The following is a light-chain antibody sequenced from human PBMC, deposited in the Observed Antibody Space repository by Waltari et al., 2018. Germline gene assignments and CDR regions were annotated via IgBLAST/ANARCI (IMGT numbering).Light chain of an antibody. CDR1: QSISSY. Sequence: DIQMTQSPSSLSASVGDRVTITCRASQSISSYLNWYQQKPGKAPKVLIYAASSLQSGVPSRFSGSGSGTDFTLTISSLQPEDFATYYCQQSYSTLYSCGQGTKLEIK. CDR3: QQSYSTLYS. CDR2: AAS. J-gene: IGKJ2*03. V-gene: IGKV1-39*01.